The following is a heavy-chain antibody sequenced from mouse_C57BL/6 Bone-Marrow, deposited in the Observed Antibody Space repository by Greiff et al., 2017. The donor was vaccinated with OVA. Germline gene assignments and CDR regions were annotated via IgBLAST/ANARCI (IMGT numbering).Heavy chain of an antibody. CDR2: INPSSGYT. CDR1: GYTFTSYT. D-gene: IGHD2-4*01. V-gene: IGHV1-4*01. J-gene: IGHJ3*01. CDR3: ARSGDYDWFAY. Sequence: QVQLQQSGAELARPGASVKMSCKASGYTFTSYTMHWVKQRPGQGLEWIGYINPSSGYTKYNQKFKDKATLNADKSSSTAYMQLSSLTSEDSAVYYCARSGDYDWFAYWGQGTLVTVSA.